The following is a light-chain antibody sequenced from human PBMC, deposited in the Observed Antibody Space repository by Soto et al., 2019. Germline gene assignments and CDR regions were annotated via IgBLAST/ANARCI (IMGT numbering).Light chain of an antibody. CDR2: EVS. Sequence: QSALTQPASVSGSPGQSITISCTGSNSDVGAYNYVSWYQQRPGEAPKFIMYEVSNRPSGVSNRFSGSKSGNTASLTISGLQAEDEGDYYCASHGNSRVFGGGTKLTVL. J-gene: IGLJ2*01. CDR3: ASHGNSRV. CDR1: NSDVGAYNY. V-gene: IGLV2-14*01.